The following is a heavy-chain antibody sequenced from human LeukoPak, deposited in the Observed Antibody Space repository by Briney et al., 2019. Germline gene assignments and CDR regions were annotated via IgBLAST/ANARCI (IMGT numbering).Heavy chain of an antibody. CDR2: IYNSGST. J-gene: IGHJ4*02. D-gene: IGHD2-15*01. CDR3: ARGFCSGGSCYLFDS. CDR1: GGSISSSSYY. V-gene: IGHV4-61*02. Sequence: PSETLSLTCTVSGGSISSSSYYWGWIRQPAGKGLEWIGRIYNSGSTNYNPSLKSRVTMSVDTSKNQVSLKLNSVTAADTAVYYCARGFCSGGSCYLFDSWGQGTLVTVSS.